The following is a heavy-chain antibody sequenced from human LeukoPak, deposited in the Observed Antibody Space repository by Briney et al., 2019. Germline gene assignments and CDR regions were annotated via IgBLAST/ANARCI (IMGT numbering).Heavy chain of an antibody. CDR1: AYTFTGYY. CDR2: INPNSGGT. V-gene: IGHV1-2*02. D-gene: IGHD3-10*01. Sequence: GASVKVSCKASAYTFTGYYMHWVRQAAGQGLEWMGWINPNSGGTNYAQKFQGMVTMTRDTSISTAYMELSRLRSDDTAVYYCARDSLFGEGYSWFDPWGKGSLVTVSS. J-gene: IGHJ5*02. CDR3: ARDSLFGEGYSWFDP.